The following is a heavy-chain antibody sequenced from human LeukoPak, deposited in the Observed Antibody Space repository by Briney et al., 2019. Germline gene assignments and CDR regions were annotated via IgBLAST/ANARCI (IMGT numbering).Heavy chain of an antibody. D-gene: IGHD2-21*01. V-gene: IGHV4-34*01. CDR3: ARNSHDRAYDY. Sequence: SETLSLTCAVYGGSFSGYYWSWIRQPPGKGLEWIGEINHSGSTNYNPSLKSRVTISVDTSKNQFSLKLSSVTAADTAVYYCARNSHDRAYDYWGPGTLVTVSS. J-gene: IGHJ4*02. CDR1: GGSFSGYY. CDR2: INHSGST.